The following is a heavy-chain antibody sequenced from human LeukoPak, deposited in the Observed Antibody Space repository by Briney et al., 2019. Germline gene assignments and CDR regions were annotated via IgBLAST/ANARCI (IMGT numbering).Heavy chain of an antibody. Sequence: GRFTICRDNAKKSLYLQMSSLRAEDTAVYYCARDRGYCTGGTCYAAVDYWGQGTLVTVSS. CDR3: ARDRGYCTGGTCYAAVDY. D-gene: IGHD2-15*01. V-gene: IGHV3-11*06. J-gene: IGHJ4*02.